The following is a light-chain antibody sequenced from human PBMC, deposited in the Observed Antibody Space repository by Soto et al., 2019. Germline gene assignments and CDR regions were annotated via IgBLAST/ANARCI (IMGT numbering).Light chain of an antibody. CDR1: QSVRSSF. CDR2: GAS. Sequence: EIVMTQSPATLSVSPGERATLSCRASQSVRSSFLAWYQQKPGQAPSLLIYGASTRATGIPARFSGSGSGTEFTLTISSLEPEDFAVYYCQQRSNWPPITFGQGTRLE. J-gene: IGKJ5*01. V-gene: IGKV3-15*01. CDR3: QQRSNWPPIT.